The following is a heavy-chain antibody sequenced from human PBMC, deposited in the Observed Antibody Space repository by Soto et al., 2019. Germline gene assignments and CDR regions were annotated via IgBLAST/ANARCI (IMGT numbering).Heavy chain of an antibody. CDR2: IRSKANSYAT. J-gene: IGHJ6*02. V-gene: IGHV3-73*02. CDR3: FSVESSSWRASYYYYYGMDV. Sequence: EVQLVESGGGLVQPGGSLKLSCAASGFTFSGSAMHWVRQASGKGLEWVGRIRSKANSYATAYAASGKGRFTISRDDSKTPAYLQMHSLKTEDTAVYYCFSVESSSWRASYYYYYGMDVWGQGTTVTVSS. D-gene: IGHD6-13*01. CDR1: GFTFSGSA.